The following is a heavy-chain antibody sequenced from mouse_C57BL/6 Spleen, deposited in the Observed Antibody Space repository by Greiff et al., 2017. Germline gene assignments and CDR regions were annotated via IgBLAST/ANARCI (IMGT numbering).Heavy chain of an antibody. CDR3: ARGDYYGSSYAMDY. V-gene: IGHV1-18*01. CDR2: INPNNGGT. CDR1: GYTFTDYN. Sequence: DVQLQESGPELVKPGASVKIPCKASGYTFTDYNMDWVKQSHGKSLEWIGDINPNNGGTIYNQKFKGKATLTVDKSSSTAYMELRSLTSEDTAVYYCARGDYYGSSYAMDYWGQGTSGTVSS. J-gene: IGHJ4*01. D-gene: IGHD1-1*01.